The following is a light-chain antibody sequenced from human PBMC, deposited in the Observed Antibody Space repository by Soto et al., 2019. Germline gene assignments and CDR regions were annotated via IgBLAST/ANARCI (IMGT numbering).Light chain of an antibody. V-gene: IGLV2-23*02. Sequence: ALTQPAYVSGATGPSITISCSGTSSDVGGYNLVSWYQQHPGKAPKLLIYEVSQRPSGVSSRFSGSKSGNTATLTISGVQPEDEADYHCCSYATSSFVFGTGTKVTVL. CDR2: EVS. J-gene: IGLJ1*01. CDR1: SSDVGGYNL. CDR3: CSYATSSFV.